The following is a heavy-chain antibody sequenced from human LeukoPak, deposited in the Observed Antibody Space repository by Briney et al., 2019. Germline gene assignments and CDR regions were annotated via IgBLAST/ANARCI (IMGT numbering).Heavy chain of an antibody. D-gene: IGHD3-10*01. CDR3: ARHLPTMVRGVIPKRFDP. CDR2: IDPSDSYT. CDR1: GYSFTNYW. V-gene: IGHV5-10-1*01. J-gene: IGHJ5*02. Sequence: GESLKISCKGSGYSFTNYWIGWVRQMPGKGLEWMGRIDPSDSYTNYSPSFQGHVTISADKSISTAYLQWSSLKASDTAMYYCARHLPTMVRGVIPKRFDPWGQGTLVTVSS.